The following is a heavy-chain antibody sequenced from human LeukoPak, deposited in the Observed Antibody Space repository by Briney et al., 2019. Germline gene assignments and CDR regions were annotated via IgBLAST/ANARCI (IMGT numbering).Heavy chain of an antibody. D-gene: IGHD6-19*01. CDR2: IYHSGDR. CDR1: GFSITSGYY. Sequence: SETLSLTCAVSGFSITSGYYWGWIRQPPGKGLEWIGSIYHSGDRNFNPSLKSRVSISVDTSNNQFSLELSSVTAADTAVYYCARQYSSGWYPFDYWGQRTLVTVSS. CDR3: ARQYSSGWYPFDY. V-gene: IGHV4-38-2*01. J-gene: IGHJ4*02.